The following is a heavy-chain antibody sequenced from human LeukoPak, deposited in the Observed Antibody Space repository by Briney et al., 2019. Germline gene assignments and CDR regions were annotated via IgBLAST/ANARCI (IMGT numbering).Heavy chain of an antibody. Sequence: GRSLRLSCAASGFTFSNYFTHWVRQAPGKGLEWVADIASDGSHTFYVESVKGRFTISRDNSKNTLYLQMNSLGPEDTAVYFCARERQDTVIHSGAFDIWGQGTMVTVSS. CDR3: ARERQDTVIHSGAFDI. CDR1: GFTFSNYF. CDR2: IASDGSHT. J-gene: IGHJ3*02. D-gene: IGHD2-21*02. V-gene: IGHV3-30-3*01.